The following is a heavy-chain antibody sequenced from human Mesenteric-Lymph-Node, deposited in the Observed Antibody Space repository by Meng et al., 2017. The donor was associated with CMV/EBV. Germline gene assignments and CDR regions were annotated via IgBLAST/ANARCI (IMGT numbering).Heavy chain of an antibody. CDR1: GGTFSSYA. CDR3: ASYQLLRYYYYGMDV. J-gene: IGHJ6*02. D-gene: IGHD2-2*01. V-gene: IGHV1-69*05. Sequence: SVKVSCKASGGTFSSYAISWVRQAPGQGLEWMGGIIPIFGTANYAQKFQGRVTITTDESTSTAYMELSSLRSEDTAVYYCASYQLLRYYYYGMDVWGQGTLVTVSS. CDR2: IIPIFGTA.